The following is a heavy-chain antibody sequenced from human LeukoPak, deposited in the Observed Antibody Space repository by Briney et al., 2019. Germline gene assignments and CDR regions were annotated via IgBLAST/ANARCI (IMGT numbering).Heavy chain of an antibody. J-gene: IGHJ4*02. CDR1: GFTFSSYS. D-gene: IGHD5-18*01. CDR2: ISSSSSTI. Sequence: GGSLRLSCAASGFTFSSYSMNWVRQAPGMGLEWVSYISSSSSTIYYANSVKGRFTISRDNAKNSLYLHMNSLRAEDTAVYYCTRETALRNWGQGTLVTVSS. V-gene: IGHV3-48*04. CDR3: TRETALRN.